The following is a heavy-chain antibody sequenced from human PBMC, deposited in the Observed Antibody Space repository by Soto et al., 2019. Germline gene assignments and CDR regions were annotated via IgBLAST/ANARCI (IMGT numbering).Heavy chain of an antibody. Sequence: QVQLVQSGAEVKKPGASVKVSCKASGYTFTGNYMHWVRQAPGQGLEWMGWINPNSGGTNYAQKFRGRVTMTRDTSITTAYMELSSLRSDDTAVYYCARETGITMVRGVSGLDSWGQGTLVTVSS. V-gene: IGHV1-2*02. D-gene: IGHD3-10*01. J-gene: IGHJ5*01. CDR2: INPNSGGT. CDR1: GYTFTGNY. CDR3: ARETGITMVRGVSGLDS.